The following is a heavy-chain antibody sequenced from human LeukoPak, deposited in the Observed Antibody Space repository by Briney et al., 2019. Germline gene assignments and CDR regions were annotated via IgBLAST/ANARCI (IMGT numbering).Heavy chain of an antibody. V-gene: IGHV1-8*01. J-gene: IGHJ4*02. D-gene: IGHD5-24*01. CDR2: MNPNSGNT. CDR1: GYTFTSYD. Sequence: ASVKVSCKASGYTFTSYDINWVRQATGQGLEWMGWMNPNSGNTGYAQKFQGRVTMTRNTSISTAYMELSSLRSEDTAVYYCARDQSRDIRVDFDYWGQGALVVVSS. CDR3: ARDQSRDIRVDFDY.